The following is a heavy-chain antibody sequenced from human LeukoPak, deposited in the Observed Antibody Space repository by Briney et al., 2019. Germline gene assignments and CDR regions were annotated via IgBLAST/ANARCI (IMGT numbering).Heavy chain of an antibody. CDR2: IRYDGSNK. D-gene: IGHD5-12*01. CDR1: GFTFSSYD. Sequence: GGSLRLSCAASGFTFSSYDIHWVRQAPGKGLEWVAFIRYDGSNKYYADSVRGRFTISRDNSKNTLYLQMNSLRAEGTAVYYCARGPSGYHNTGGQGTLVTVSS. CDR3: ARGPSGYHNT. J-gene: IGHJ4*02. V-gene: IGHV3-30*02.